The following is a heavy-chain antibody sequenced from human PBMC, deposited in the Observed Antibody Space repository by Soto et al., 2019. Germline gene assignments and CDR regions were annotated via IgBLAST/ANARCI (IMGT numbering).Heavy chain of an antibody. Sequence: QVQLQESGPGLVKPSQTLSLTCTVSGGSISSGGYYWSWIRQHPGKGLEWIGYIYYSGSTYYNPSLKSRVTISVDTSKNQFSLKLSSVTAADTAVYYCARGIVVVVAARERPPSSYYYCGMDVWGQGTTVTVSS. CDR2: IYYSGST. CDR1: GGSISSGGYY. D-gene: IGHD2-15*01. J-gene: IGHJ6*02. CDR3: ARGIVVVVAARERPPSSYYYCGMDV. V-gene: IGHV4-31*03.